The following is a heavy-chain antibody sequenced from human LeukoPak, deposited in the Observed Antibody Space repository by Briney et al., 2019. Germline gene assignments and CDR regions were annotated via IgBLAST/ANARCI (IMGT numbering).Heavy chain of an antibody. Sequence: SVKVSCKASGGTFSSYAISWVRQAPGQGLEWMGGIIPIFGTVNYAQKFQGRVTITTDESTSTAYMELSSLRSEDTAVYYCARGAAMVFYYYYMGVWGKGTTVTVSS. CDR2: IIPIFGTV. D-gene: IGHD5-18*01. CDR3: ARGAAMVFYYYYMGV. J-gene: IGHJ6*03. CDR1: GGTFSSYA. V-gene: IGHV1-69*05.